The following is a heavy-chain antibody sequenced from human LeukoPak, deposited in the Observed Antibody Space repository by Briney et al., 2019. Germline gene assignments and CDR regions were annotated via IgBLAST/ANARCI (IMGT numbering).Heavy chain of an antibody. CDR1: GVAINSYY. V-gene: IGHV4-59*01. D-gene: IGHD2/OR15-2a*01. J-gene: IGHJ4*02. CDR3: ARVSLEYPNPSVDY. CDR2: IYHTGST. Sequence: SQTLSLTCTLSGVAINSYYWSSSWEPPREGLEWSGYIYHTGSTNYNPSLKRRVTISLDTSKTHFSMKVRSVTAADTAVYYCARVSLEYPNPSVDYWGQGTLVTVSS.